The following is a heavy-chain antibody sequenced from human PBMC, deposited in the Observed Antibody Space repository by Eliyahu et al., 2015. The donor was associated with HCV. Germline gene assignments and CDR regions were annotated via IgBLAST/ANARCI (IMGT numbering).Heavy chain of an antibody. D-gene: IGHD6-13*01. V-gene: IGHV4-59*01. CDR2: ISSNGDA. J-gene: IGHJ4*02. CDR3: ARMIGSWPPQPLDY. CDR1: GASITPYF. Sequence: HLQESGPGLLKPSETLSLSCTVXGASITPYFWAWVRQSPEKGLEWLGLISSNGDADYNPSLKSRITMTVDAAMNLFSLRLMSVTAADTAVYYCARMIGSWPPQPLDYWGQGALVTVSS.